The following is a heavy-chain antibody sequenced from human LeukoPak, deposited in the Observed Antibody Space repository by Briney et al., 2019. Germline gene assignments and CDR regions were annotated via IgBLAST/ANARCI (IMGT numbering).Heavy chain of an antibody. CDR1: GGSISSHY. CDR2: IYYSGNT. Sequence: SETLSLTCTVSGGSISSHYWSWIRQPPGERLEWIGDIYYSGNTDYNPSLNSRVTISIDTSRTQFSLRLRSVTAADSAVYYCARVGGFYDYWSAYPYYFDNWGPGTLVTVSS. J-gene: IGHJ4*02. D-gene: IGHD3-3*01. CDR3: ARVGGFYDYWSAYPYYFDN. V-gene: IGHV4-59*11.